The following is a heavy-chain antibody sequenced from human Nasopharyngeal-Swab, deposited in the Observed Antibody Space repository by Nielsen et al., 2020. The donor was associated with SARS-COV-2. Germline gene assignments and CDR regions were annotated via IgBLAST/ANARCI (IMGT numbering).Heavy chain of an antibody. D-gene: IGHD3-10*01. CDR3: VSAGSIEY. Sequence: SCEASGFTFSTYVMNWVRQAPGRGLEWVAVIWYDGKSANYADSVKGRFSISRDNSKNTLDLQMNSLRVEDTAVYYCVSAGSIEYWGPGTLVTVSA. CDR2: IWYDGKSA. J-gene: IGHJ4*02. CDR1: GFTFSTYV. V-gene: IGHV3-33*08.